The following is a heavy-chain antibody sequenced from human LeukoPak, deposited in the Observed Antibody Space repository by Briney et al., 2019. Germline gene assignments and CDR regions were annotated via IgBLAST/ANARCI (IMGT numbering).Heavy chain of an antibody. CDR3: ARAAYDSSGYLTL. CDR1: EFIFSNYW. Sequence: PGGSLRLSCAASEFIFSNYWMSWVRQAPGKGLEWVAVIWYDGTNKYYADSVKGRFTISRDNSKNTLYLQMNSLRADDTAVYYCARAAYDSSGYLTLWGQGTLVTVSS. J-gene: IGHJ4*02. D-gene: IGHD3-22*01. V-gene: IGHV3-33*08. CDR2: IWYDGTNK.